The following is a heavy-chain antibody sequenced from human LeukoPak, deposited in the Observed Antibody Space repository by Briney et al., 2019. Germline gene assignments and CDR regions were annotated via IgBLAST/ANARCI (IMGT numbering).Heavy chain of an antibody. V-gene: IGHV3-20*04. CDR2: IKWNGGST. J-gene: IGHJ4*02. CDR3: ARDGGDCSGDSCYVDY. D-gene: IGHD2-15*01. CDR1: GFTFSSRG. Sequence: GGSLRLSCAASGFTFSSRGMNWVRQAPGKGLEWVSSIKWNGGSTGYADSVKGRFTISRDNAKNSLYLQMNSLRAEDTALYYCARDGGDCSGDSCYVDYWGQGTLVTVSS.